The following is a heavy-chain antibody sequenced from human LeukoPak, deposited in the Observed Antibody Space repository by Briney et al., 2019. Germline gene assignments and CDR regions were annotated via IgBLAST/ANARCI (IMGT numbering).Heavy chain of an antibody. D-gene: IGHD3-3*01. J-gene: IGHJ5*01. V-gene: IGHV1-46*01. CDR1: GYTFTSYY. Sequence: GASVKVSCKASGYTFTSYYMHWVRQAPGQGLEWMGIINPSGGSTSYAQKFQGRVTMTRDTSTSTAYMELRSLRSDDTAVYYCARVGPIRFLEWLSPKNWFDSWGQGTLVTVSS. CDR3: ARVGPIRFLEWLSPKNWFDS. CDR2: INPSGGST.